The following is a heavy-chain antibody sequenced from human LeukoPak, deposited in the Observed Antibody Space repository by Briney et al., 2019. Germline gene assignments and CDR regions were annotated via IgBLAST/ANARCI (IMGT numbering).Heavy chain of an antibody. CDR3: ARVSRYYYYDSSVFAWFDP. CDR1: GGSISSYY. CDR2: IYYSGST. J-gene: IGHJ5*02. Sequence: SETLSLTCTVSGGSISSYYWSWIRQPPRKGLEWIGYIYYSGSTNYNPSLKSRVTISVDASKNQFSLKLSSVTAADTAVYYCARVSRYYYYDSSVFAWFDPWGQGTLVTVSS. D-gene: IGHD3-22*01. V-gene: IGHV4-59*01.